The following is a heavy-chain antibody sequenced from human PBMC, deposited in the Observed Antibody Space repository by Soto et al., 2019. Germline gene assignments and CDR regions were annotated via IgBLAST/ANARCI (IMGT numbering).Heavy chain of an antibody. J-gene: IGHJ6*02. Sequence: ASVKVSCKASGYTFTSYAMHWVRQAPGQRLEWMGWINAGNGNTKYSQKFQGRVTITRDTSASTAYMELSSLRSEDTAVYYCARDQYSGILYYYGMDVWGQGTTATVSS. V-gene: IGHV1-3*01. D-gene: IGHD1-26*01. CDR2: INAGNGNT. CDR1: GYTFTSYA. CDR3: ARDQYSGILYYYGMDV.